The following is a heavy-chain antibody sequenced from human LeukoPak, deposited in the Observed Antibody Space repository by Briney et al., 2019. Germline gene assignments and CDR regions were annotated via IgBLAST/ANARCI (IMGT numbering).Heavy chain of an antibody. J-gene: IGHJ5*02. CDR2: IYTSGST. CDR1: GGSISSGSYY. D-gene: IGHD6-19*01. CDR3: ARAAVAVAVNWFDP. V-gene: IGHV4-61*02. Sequence: SETLSLTCTVSGGSISSGSYYWSWIRQPAGKGLEWIGRIYTSGSTNYNPSLKSRVTMSVDTSKNQFSLKLSSVTAADTAVYYCARAAVAVAVNWFDPWGQGTLVTVSS.